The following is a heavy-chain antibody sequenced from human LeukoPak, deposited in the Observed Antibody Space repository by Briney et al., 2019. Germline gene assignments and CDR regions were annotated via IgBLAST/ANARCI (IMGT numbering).Heavy chain of an antibody. J-gene: IGHJ5*02. CDR1: GDSITSYY. Sequence: SETLSLTCTVSGDSITSYYWSWIRQPPGKGLEYIGYIHTRGNTGYNPSLKTRVTISGDTSKNLLSLKLNSVTAADTAVYYCARLVATSLLDWFDPWGQGALVIVSS. V-gene: IGHV4-4*09. CDR2: IHTRGNT. D-gene: IGHD2-21*01. CDR3: ARLVATSLLDWFDP.